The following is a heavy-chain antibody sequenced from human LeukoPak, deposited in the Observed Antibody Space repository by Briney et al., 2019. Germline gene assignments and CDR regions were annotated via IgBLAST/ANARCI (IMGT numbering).Heavy chain of an antibody. CDR2: MSAYEGNT. V-gene: IGHV1-18*01. Sequence: GASVKVSCKASGYNFEILGISWVRQAPGQGLEWMGLMSAYEGNTDYARKFEDRVTMTTDTSTNTAYMDLRNLTSDDTAVYYCARTLGGFTVDRATGFDLWGRGTLVTVSS. CDR1: GYNFEILG. CDR3: ARTLGGFTVDRATGFDL. J-gene: IGHJ2*01. D-gene: IGHD5-24*01.